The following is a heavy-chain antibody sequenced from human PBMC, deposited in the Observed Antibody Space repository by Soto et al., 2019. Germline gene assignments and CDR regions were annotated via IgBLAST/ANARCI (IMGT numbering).Heavy chain of an antibody. D-gene: IGHD3-16*01. Sequence: QVHLVESGGGVVQPGRSLRLSCAASGFTFSRYAMHWVRQAPGKGLEWVSVLSYDGNNEYYRDAVKGRFTISRDNSKNTLDLQMHSLTPEDTAVYFCARDDSDDYVWGTYKGFDFWGQGTLVTVSS. CDR3: ARDDSDDYVWGTYKGFDF. J-gene: IGHJ4*02. V-gene: IGHV3-30-3*01. CDR1: GFTFSRYA. CDR2: LSYDGNNE.